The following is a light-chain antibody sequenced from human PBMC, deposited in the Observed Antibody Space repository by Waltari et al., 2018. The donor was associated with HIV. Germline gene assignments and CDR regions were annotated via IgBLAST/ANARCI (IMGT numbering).Light chain of an antibody. J-gene: IGLJ1*01. V-gene: IGLV3-21*04. CDR3: QVWDSSSDTYV. CDR1: NIGSKS. CDR2: YDS. Sequence: SYVLTQPPSVSVAPGKTARITCGGNNIGSKSVHWYQQKPGQAPVLVIYYDSDRPSGIPERCSGSNSGNTATLTISRVEAGDEVDYYCQVWDSSSDTYVFGTGTKVTVL.